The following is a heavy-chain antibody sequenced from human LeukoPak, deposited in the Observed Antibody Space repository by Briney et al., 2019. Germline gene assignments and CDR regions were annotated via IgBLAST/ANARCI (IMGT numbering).Heavy chain of an antibody. V-gene: IGHV3-7*01. J-gene: IGHJ3*02. CDR2: IKEDGSDK. Sequence: HPGGSLRLSCAASGFTFSSYLMTWVRQAPGKGLEWVANIKEDGSDKYYVDSVKGRFTNSRDNAKNSFYLQMSSLRAGDTAVYYCARDLGALDIWGQGTMVTVSS. CDR1: GFTFSSYL. D-gene: IGHD3-16*01. CDR3: ARDLGALDI.